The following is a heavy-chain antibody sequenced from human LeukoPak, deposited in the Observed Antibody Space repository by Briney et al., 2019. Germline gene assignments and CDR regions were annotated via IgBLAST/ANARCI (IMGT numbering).Heavy chain of an antibody. CDR2: IDGDGSSR. CDR3: ARILEGYYSFGLDV. Sequence: GGSLRLSCAASGFTFTSYWIHWVRQVPGKGLEWVSRIDGDGSSRSYADSVQGRFTISRDNGKKTVFLQMNSLSAEDTAVYYCARILEGYYSFGLDVWGQGTTVIVSS. CDR1: GFTFTSYW. V-gene: IGHV3-74*01. D-gene: IGHD3-16*01. J-gene: IGHJ6*02.